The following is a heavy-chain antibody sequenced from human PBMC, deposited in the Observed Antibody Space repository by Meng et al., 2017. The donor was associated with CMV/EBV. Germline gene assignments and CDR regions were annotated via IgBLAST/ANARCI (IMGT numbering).Heavy chain of an antibody. CDR3: VRMPRDGYNYIDY. CDR2: IIPIFGTA. CDR1: GGTFSSYA. Sequence: QVRLVQSGAGVKKPGSSVKGSCKALGGTFSSYAISWVRQAPGQGLEWMGGIIPIFGTANYAQKFQGRVTITADESTSTAYMELSSLRSEDTAVYYCVRMPRDGYNYIDYWGQGTLVTVSS. D-gene: IGHD5-24*01. V-gene: IGHV1-69*12. J-gene: IGHJ4*02.